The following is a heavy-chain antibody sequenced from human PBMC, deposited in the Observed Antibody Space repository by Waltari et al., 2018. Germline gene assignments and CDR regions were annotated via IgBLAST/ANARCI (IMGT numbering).Heavy chain of an antibody. V-gene: IGHV4-39*07. Sequence: QLQLQESGPGLVKPSETLSLTCTVSGGSISSSSYYWGWIRPPPGKGLEWIGSIYYSGSTYYNPSLKSRVTISVDTSKNQFSLKLSSVTAADTAVYYCARIGRPRNWFDPWGQGTLVTVSS. J-gene: IGHJ5*02. CDR1: GGSISSSSYY. CDR2: IYYSGST. CDR3: ARIGRPRNWFDP.